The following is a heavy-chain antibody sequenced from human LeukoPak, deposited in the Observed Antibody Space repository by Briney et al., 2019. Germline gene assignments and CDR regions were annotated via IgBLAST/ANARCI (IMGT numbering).Heavy chain of an antibody. CDR2: IYTSGST. J-gene: IGHJ6*03. V-gene: IGHV4-4*07. CDR3: ARESTWGYYYYYYMDV. D-gene: IGHD7-27*01. CDR1: GGSISSYY. Sequence: PSETLSLTCTVSGGSISSYYWSWIRQPAGKGLEWIGRIYTSGSTNYNPSLKSRVTMSVDTSKSQFSLELSSVTAADTAVYYCARESTWGYYYYYYMDVWGKGTTVTVSS.